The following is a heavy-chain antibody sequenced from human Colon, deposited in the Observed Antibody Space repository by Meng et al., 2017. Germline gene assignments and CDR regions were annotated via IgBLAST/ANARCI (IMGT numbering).Heavy chain of an antibody. V-gene: IGHV1-8*01. J-gene: IGHJ5*02. Sequence: QVQLVQSGAEGKKPGASVKVSCKASGYTFPSYDIIWVRQATGQGLEWMGWMNPNSGNTGYAQKFQGRVTMTRNTSISTAYMELSSLRSEDTAVYYCARAQRGYDILTGYYQDNWFDPWGQGTLVTVSS. CDR3: ARAQRGYDILTGYYQDNWFDP. CDR2: MNPNSGNT. CDR1: GYTFPSYD. D-gene: IGHD3-9*01.